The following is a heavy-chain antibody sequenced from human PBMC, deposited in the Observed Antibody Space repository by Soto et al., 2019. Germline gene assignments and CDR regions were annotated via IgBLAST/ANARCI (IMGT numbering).Heavy chain of an antibody. CDR1: GYTFTSYD. D-gene: IGHD4-17*01. CDR2: MNPNSGNT. J-gene: IGHJ4*02. Sequence: QVQLVQSGAEVKKPGASVKVSCKASGYTFTSYDINWVRQATGQGLEWMGWMNPNSGNTGYAQKFQGRVPRRRSTHISAAYLWMSRLRSEDTAVYYCARRAYGEYPAYWGQGTLVTVSS. CDR3: ARRAYGEYPAY. V-gene: IGHV1-8*01.